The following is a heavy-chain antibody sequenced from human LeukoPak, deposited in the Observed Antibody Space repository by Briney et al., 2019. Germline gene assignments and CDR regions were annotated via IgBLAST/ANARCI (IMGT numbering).Heavy chain of an antibody. J-gene: IGHJ4*02. Sequence: ASVKVSCKASGYTFTSYAMHWVRQAPGQRLEWMGWINAGNGNTKYSQKFQGRVTMTRDTSIETAYMELSSLRSEDTAVYYCVRSLAVDGTRAYWGQGSLVTVSS. CDR3: VRSLAVDGTRAY. CDR1: GYTFTSYA. V-gene: IGHV1-3*01. CDR2: INAGNGNT. D-gene: IGHD6-19*01.